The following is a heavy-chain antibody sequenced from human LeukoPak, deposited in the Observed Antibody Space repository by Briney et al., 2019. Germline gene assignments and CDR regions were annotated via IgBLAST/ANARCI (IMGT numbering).Heavy chain of an antibody. V-gene: IGHV1-24*01. CDR2: FDPEDGET. CDR3: ATGYDSSGYYYEFDY. D-gene: IGHD3-22*01. Sequence: ASVKVSCKVSGYTFTELSMHWVRQAPGKGLEWMGGFDPEDGETIYAQKFQGRVTMTEDTSTDTANMELSSLRSEDTAVYYCATGYDSSGYYYEFDYWGQGTLVTVSS. J-gene: IGHJ4*02. CDR1: GYTFTELS.